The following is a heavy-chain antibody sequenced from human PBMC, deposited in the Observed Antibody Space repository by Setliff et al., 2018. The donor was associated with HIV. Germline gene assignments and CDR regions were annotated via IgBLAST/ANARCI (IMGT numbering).Heavy chain of an antibody. CDR1: GGSFSAYY. CDR3: ARDLTWYSSGWYGGYYFDY. J-gene: IGHJ4*02. V-gene: IGHV4-34*01. CDR2: INHSGST. D-gene: IGHD6-19*01. Sequence: PSETLSLTCAVFGGSFSAYYWNWIRQTPGKGLEWIGEINHSGSTNYNPSLKSRVTISVDTSKNQFSLKLSSVTAADTAVYYCARDLTWYSSGWYGGYYFDYWGQGTLVTVSS.